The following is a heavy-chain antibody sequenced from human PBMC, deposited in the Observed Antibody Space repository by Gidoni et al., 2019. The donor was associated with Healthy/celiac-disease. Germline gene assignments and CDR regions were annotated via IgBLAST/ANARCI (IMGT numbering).Heavy chain of an antibody. V-gene: IGHV1-69*01. CDR2: INPIFGTA. Sequence: QVQLVQSGAEVKKPGSSVKVSCKASGGTFSRYAISWVRQAPGQGLEWMGGINPIFGTANYAQKFQGRVTITADESTSTAYMELSSLRSEDTAVYYCARTYCGGDCYTHAFDIWGQGTMVTVSS. D-gene: IGHD2-21*01. CDR3: ARTYCGGDCYTHAFDI. CDR1: GGTFSRYA. J-gene: IGHJ3*02.